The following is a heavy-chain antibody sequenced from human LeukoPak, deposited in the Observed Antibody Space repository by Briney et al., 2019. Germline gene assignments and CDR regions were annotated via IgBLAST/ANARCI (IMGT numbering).Heavy chain of an antibody. CDR1: GYTFTGYY. CDR3: ARYYIEGRCFDY. V-gene: IGHV1-2*02. Sequence: ASVKVSCKASGYTFTGYYMHWVRQAPGQGLEWVGWTNPDSGGTNYAQKFQGRVTMTRDTSIRTAYMELSRLRSDDTAMYYCARYYIEGRCFDYWGQGTLVTVSS. CDR2: TNPDSGGT. D-gene: IGHD3-10*01. J-gene: IGHJ4*02.